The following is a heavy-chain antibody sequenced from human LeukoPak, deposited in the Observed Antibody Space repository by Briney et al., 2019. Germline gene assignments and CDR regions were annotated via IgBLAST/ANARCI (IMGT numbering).Heavy chain of an antibody. D-gene: IGHD3-22*01. Sequence: PSETLSLTCTVSGGSISSSSYYWGWIRQPPGKGLEWIGSIYYSGSTYYNPSLKSRVTISVDTSKNQFSLKLSSVTAADTAVYYCARDPSAYYDSSGYYPSSDYWGQGTLVTVSS. CDR1: GGSISSSSYY. J-gene: IGHJ4*02. CDR3: ARDPSAYYDSSGYYPSSDY. V-gene: IGHV4-39*07. CDR2: IYYSGST.